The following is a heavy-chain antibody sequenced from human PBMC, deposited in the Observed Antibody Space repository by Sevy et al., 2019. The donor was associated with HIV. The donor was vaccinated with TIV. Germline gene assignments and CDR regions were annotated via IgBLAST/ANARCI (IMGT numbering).Heavy chain of an antibody. V-gene: IGHV3-15*01. J-gene: IGHJ4*02. D-gene: IGHD1-26*01. CDR2: IKSETDGGTR. CDR3: AAGVGTSDCDY. Sequence: GGSLRLSCAASGFSFTNAWMSWVRQAPGKGLEWVGRIKSETDGGTRDFAAPVKGRFAISRDDSKSTFYLQMDSLKTEDTGVYYCAAGVGTSDCDYWGQGILVTVSS. CDR1: GFSFTNAW.